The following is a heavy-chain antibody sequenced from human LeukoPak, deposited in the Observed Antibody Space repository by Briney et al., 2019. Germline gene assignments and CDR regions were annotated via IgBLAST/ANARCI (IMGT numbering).Heavy chain of an antibody. D-gene: IGHD4-17*01. CDR1: GFNFSAYA. CDR3: AKDIDYGDNGHFDY. J-gene: IGHJ4*02. Sequence: PGGSLRLSCAASGFNFSAYAMSWVRQAPGKGLEWVSAISSGGGSTYYADSVRGRFTISRDNSKNTLYLQMHSLRVEDTAVYFCAKDIDYGDNGHFDYWGQGTLVTVSS. V-gene: IGHV3-23*01. CDR2: ISSGGGST.